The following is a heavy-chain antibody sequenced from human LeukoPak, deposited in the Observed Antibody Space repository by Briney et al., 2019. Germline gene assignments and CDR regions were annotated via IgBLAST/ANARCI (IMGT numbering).Heavy chain of an antibody. J-gene: IGHJ4*02. Sequence: GGSLRLSCAASGFTFSDYYMSWIRQAPGKGLEWVSYISSSSSYTNYADSVKGRFTISRDNAKNSLYLQMSSLRAEDTAVYYCARVRYCSSTSCEGPYYFDYWGQGTLVTVSS. CDR2: ISSSSSYT. V-gene: IGHV3-11*06. CDR1: GFTFSDYY. CDR3: ARVRYCSSTSCEGPYYFDY. D-gene: IGHD2-2*01.